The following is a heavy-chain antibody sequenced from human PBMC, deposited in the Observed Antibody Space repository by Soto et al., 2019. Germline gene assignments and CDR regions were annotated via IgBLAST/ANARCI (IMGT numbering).Heavy chain of an antibody. CDR3: ARDGRQFVRNSDTFDV. D-gene: IGHD6-6*01. V-gene: IGHV1-18*01. J-gene: IGHJ3*01. CDR2: ISAYNGNT. Sequence: QVQLVKSGGEGRRPGASVRVSCKASGYTFSNYGVNWVRQAPGQGLEWLGWISAYNGNTKSAQKFQDKVTMTTDTSTSTAYMEMRSLTSDDTAVYFSARDGRQFVRNSDTFDVWGQGTMITVSS. CDR1: GYTFSNYG.